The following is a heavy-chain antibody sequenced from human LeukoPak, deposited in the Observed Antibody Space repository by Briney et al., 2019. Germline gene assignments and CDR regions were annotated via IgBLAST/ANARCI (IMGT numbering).Heavy chain of an antibody. CDR2: IYYSGST. CDR3: ARRRRASSWFPPGDCFDP. CDR1: GGSISSYY. J-gene: IGHJ5*02. Sequence: SETLSLTCTVSGGSISSYYWSWIRQPPGKGLEWIGHIYYSGSTNYNPSLKSRVTISVDTSKNQFSLKLSSVPAADPAVYYCARRRRASSWFPPGDCFDPWGQGTLVTVSS. D-gene: IGHD6-13*01. V-gene: IGHV4-59*01.